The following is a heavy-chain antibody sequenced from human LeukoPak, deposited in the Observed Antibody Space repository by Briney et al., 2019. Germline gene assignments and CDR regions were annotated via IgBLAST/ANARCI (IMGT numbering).Heavy chain of an antibody. CDR1: GFTFSSYG. J-gene: IGHJ6*04. Sequence: GGSLRLSCAASGFTFSSYGTNWIRQAPGKGLEWVSCIDHSSTYIYYADSMRGRFTISRDNAKNSLYLEMNSLRAEDTAVYFCARVEKGFWSGFKMDVWGKGTAVTVSS. V-gene: IGHV3-21*01. CDR2: IDHSSTYI. D-gene: IGHD3-3*01. CDR3: ARVEKGFWSGFKMDV.